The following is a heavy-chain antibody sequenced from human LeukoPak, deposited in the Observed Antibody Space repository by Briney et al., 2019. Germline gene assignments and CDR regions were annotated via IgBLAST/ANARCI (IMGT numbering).Heavy chain of an antibody. V-gene: IGHV1-18*01. CDR3: ARDRTIFGVVIRDFYDY. J-gene: IGHJ4*02. D-gene: IGHD3-3*01. CDR1: GYTFTSYG. CDR2: ISAYNGNT. Sequence: GASVKVSCKASGYTFTSYGISRVRQAPGQGLEWMGWISAYNGNTNYAQKLQGRVTMTTDTSTSTAYMELRSLRSDDTAVYYCARDRTIFGVVIRDFYDYWGQGTLVTVSS.